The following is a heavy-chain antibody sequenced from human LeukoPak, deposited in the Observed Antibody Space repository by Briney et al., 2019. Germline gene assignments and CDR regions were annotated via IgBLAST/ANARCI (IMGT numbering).Heavy chain of an antibody. CDR2: INPSSGGT. CDR3: ARGYCSGGSCYSVENWFDP. Sequence: ASVKVSCKASGYTFTKYYMFWVRQAPGQGLEWMGRINPSSGGTDYAQKFQGRVTMTRDTSISTAYMELSRLRSDDTAMYYCARGYCSGGSCYSVENWFDPWGQGTLVTVSS. J-gene: IGHJ5*02. CDR1: GYTFTKYY. D-gene: IGHD2-15*01. V-gene: IGHV1-2*06.